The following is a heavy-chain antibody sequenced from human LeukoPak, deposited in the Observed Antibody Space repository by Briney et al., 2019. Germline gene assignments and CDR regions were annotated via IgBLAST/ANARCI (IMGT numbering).Heavy chain of an antibody. CDR3: ARAPRPYYYDSSGPFDY. V-gene: IGHV4-59*01. CDR1: GGSISSYY. D-gene: IGHD3-22*01. J-gene: IGHJ4*02. CDR2: IYYSGST. Sequence: PSETLSLTCTVSGGSISSYYWSWIRQPPGKGLEWIGYIYYSGSTNYNPSLKSRVTISVDTSKNQFSLKLSSVTAADTAVYYCARAPRPYYYDSSGPFDYWGQGTLVTVSS.